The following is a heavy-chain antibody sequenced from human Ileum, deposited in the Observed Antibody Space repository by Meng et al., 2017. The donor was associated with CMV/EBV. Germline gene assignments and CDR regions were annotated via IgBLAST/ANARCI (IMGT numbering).Heavy chain of an antibody. CDR1: TSYW. CDR2: IDPGDSDT. D-gene: IGHD2-2*02. Sequence: TSYWIGWGRQMPGKGLEWRGIIDPGDSDTRYSPSFQGQVTISADKSISTAYLQWSSLKASDTAMYYCGRQYCSSTSCYKGGWFDPWGQGTLVTVSS. J-gene: IGHJ5*02. CDR3: GRQYCSSTSCYKGGWFDP. V-gene: IGHV5-51*01.